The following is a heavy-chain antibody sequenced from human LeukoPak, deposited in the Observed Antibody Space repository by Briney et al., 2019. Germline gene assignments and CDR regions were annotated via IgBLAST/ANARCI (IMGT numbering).Heavy chain of an antibody. CDR3: ARESETSYAFDI. V-gene: IGHV3-66*01. CDR2: IYSGGTT. CDR1: GFTVSSNY. J-gene: IGHJ3*02. Sequence: GGSLRLSCAASGFTVSSNYMSWVRQAPGKGLEWVSVIYSGGTTYYADSVKGRFTISRDNPKSTLYLQMNSLRAEDTAVYYCARESETSYAFDIWGQGTMVTVSS.